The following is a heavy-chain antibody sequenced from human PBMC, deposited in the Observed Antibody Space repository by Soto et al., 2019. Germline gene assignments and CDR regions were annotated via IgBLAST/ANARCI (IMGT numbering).Heavy chain of an antibody. Sequence: SVKVSCKASGYTFTSYGISWVRQAPGQGLEWMGGVIPIFGTANYAQKFQGRVTITADKSTSTAYMELSSLRSEDTAVYYCARAYDSSGYLGYWGQGTLVTVSS. J-gene: IGHJ4*02. CDR2: VIPIFGTA. D-gene: IGHD3-22*01. CDR1: GYTFTSYG. V-gene: IGHV1-69*06. CDR3: ARAYDSSGYLGY.